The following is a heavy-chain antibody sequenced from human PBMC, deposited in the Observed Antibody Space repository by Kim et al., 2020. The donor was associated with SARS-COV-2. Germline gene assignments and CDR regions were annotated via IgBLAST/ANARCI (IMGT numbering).Heavy chain of an antibody. J-gene: IGHJ6*02. Sequence: GGSLRLSCAASGFTFSSYSMNWVRQAPGKGLEWVSSISSSSSYIYYADSVKGRFTISRDNAKNSLYLQMNSLRAEDTAVYYCAREGCSSTSCRIPYYYYYYGMDVWGQGTTVTVSS. V-gene: IGHV3-21*01. CDR1: GFTFSSYS. D-gene: IGHD2-2*01. CDR2: ISSSSSYI. CDR3: AREGCSSTSCRIPYYYYYYGMDV.